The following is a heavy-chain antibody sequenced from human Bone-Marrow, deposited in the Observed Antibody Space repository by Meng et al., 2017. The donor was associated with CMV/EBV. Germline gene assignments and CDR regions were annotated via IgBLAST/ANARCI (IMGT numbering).Heavy chain of an antibody. J-gene: IGHJ6*02. CDR1: GYTLTELS. Sequence: ASVKVSCKVSGYTLTELSMHWVRQAPGKGLEWMGGFDPEDGETIYAQKFQGRVTMTEDTSTDTAYMELSSLRSEDMAVYYCATGERRGAAAFLPTTRLMDGMDVWGQGPTVTFYS. CDR3: ATGERRGAAAFLPTTRLMDGMDV. V-gene: IGHV1-24*01. CDR2: FDPEDGET. D-gene: IGHD2-2*01.